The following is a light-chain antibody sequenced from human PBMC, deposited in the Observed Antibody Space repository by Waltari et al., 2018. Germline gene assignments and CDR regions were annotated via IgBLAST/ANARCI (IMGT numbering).Light chain of an antibody. Sequence: DIVMTQSPDSLAVSLGERATINCKSSQSVLYSSNNKNYLAWYQQKPGQPPKLLIYWASTRESGVPDRVSGSGSGTDFTLTISSLQAEDVAVYYCQQYYSTLLGYTFGQGTKLEIK. J-gene: IGKJ2*01. CDR3: QQYYSTLLGYT. V-gene: IGKV4-1*01. CDR2: WAS. CDR1: QSVLYSSNNKNY.